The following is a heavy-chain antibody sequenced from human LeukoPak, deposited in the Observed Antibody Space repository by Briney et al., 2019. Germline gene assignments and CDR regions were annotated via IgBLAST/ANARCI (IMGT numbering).Heavy chain of an antibody. CDR2: IYYSGST. CDR3: IMITFGGVISDY. V-gene: IGHV4-39*07. J-gene: IGHJ4*02. Sequence: SETLSLTCTVSGGSISSSSYYWGWIRQPPGKGLEWIGSIYYSGSTYYNPSLKSRVTISVDTSKNQFSLKLSSVTAADTAVYYCIMITFGGVISDYWGQGTLVTVSS. CDR1: GGSISSSSYY. D-gene: IGHD3-16*02.